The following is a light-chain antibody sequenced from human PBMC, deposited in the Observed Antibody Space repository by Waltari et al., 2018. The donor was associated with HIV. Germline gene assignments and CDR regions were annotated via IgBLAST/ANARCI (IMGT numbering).Light chain of an antibody. CDR1: KLRQNY. CDR2: HDS. V-gene: IGLV3-1*01. Sequence: SYELTPPASISVPPGQAAGIPCPGDKLRQNYACGYQQNRGQSPVLVIYHDSKRPSGIPGRFSGSNSGNTANLTISGTQDMDEADYYCQAWDSSTVVFGGGTKLTVL. CDR3: QAWDSSTVV. J-gene: IGLJ2*01.